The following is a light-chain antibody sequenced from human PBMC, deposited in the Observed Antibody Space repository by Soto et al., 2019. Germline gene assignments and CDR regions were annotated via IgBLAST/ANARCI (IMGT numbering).Light chain of an antibody. CDR1: QSVSSY. CDR3: QHRSNWPLT. CDR2: DTS. V-gene: IGKV3-11*01. Sequence: EIVLTQSPATLSLSPGERATLSCRASQSVSSYLAWYQQKRGQAPRLLIYDTSNRATGIPARFSGSGSETDFTLTISSLEPEDFAVYYCQHRSNWPLTFGGGTKV. J-gene: IGKJ4*01.